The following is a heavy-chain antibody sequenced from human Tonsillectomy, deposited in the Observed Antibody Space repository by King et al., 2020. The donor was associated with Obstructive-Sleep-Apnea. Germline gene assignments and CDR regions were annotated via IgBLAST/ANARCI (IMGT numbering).Heavy chain of an antibody. J-gene: IGHJ4*02. D-gene: IGHD2-15*01. CDR1: GFTFDDYA. CDR3: AKDTTPHVFYYFDY. CDR2: ISWNSDSI. Sequence: VQLVESGGGLVQPGRSLRLSCAASGFTFDDYAIHWVRQAPGKGLEWVSGISWNSDSIGYADSVKGRFTISRDNAKNSLYLQMNSLRAEDTALYYCAKDTTPHVFYYFDYWGQGTLVTVSS. V-gene: IGHV3-9*01.